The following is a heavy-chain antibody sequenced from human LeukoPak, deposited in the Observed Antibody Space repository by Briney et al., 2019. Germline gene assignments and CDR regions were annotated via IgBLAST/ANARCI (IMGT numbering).Heavy chain of an antibody. Sequence: GGSLRLSCAASGFTFSSYSMNWVRQAPGKGLEWVSSISSSSSYIYYADSVKGRFTISRDNAKNSLYLQMNSLRAEDTAVYYCARARGIVGGFDYWGQGTLVTVSS. D-gene: IGHD1-26*01. V-gene: IGHV3-21*01. J-gene: IGHJ4*02. CDR3: ARARGIVGGFDY. CDR2: ISSSSSYI. CDR1: GFTFSSYS.